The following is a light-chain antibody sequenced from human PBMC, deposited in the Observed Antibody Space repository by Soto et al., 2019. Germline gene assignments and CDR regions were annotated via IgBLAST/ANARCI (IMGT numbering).Light chain of an antibody. J-gene: IGKJ4*01. CDR2: DAF. V-gene: IGKV3-15*01. CDR1: QNVKTR. Sequence: EKVMTQSPATLSVSPGERATLSCRASQNVKTRLAWYQQKPGQAPRLLIYDAFTRATGIPARFSGSASGTEFTLTISSLQSEDFAVYYCQQYDEWPLTFGGGIKVEIK. CDR3: QQYDEWPLT.